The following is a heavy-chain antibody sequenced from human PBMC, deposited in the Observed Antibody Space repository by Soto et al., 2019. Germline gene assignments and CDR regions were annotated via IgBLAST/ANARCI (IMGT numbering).Heavy chain of an antibody. CDR1: GFTFSSYG. J-gene: IGHJ6*03. CDR2: IWYDGSNK. CDR3: ASDQGDDQQWSPPIYYYMDV. V-gene: IGHV3-33*01. Sequence: QVQLVESGGGVVQPGRSLRLSCAASGFTFSSYGMHWVRQAPGKGLEWVAVIWYDGSNKYYADSVKGRLTISRDNSKNTLYMQMNSLGAEDTAVYYCASDQGDDQQWSPPIYYYMDVWGKGTTVTVSS. D-gene: IGHD6-19*01.